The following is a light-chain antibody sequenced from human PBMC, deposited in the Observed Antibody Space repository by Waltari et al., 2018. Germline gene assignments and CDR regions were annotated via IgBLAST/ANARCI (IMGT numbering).Light chain of an antibody. CDR3: HLWDSSTVNWV. J-gene: IGLJ3*02. Sequence: SYVPTQPPSVSVAPGKTASITCGGDDIGSKSVHWFQQKPGRAPVLVIYYDNDRPSGIPERCSGSNSGNTATLTISRVEAGDEADYYCHLWDSSTVNWVFGGGTKLTVL. CDR2: YDN. V-gene: IGLV3-21*04. CDR1: DIGSKS.